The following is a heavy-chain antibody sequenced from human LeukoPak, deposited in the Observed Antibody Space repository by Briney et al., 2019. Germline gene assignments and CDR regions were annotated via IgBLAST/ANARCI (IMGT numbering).Heavy chain of an antibody. CDR3: VRCCYTNWWYPDF. CDR1: GCTLSDHY. CDR2: SRNKAVSYTT. J-gene: IGHJ4*02. V-gene: IGHV3-72*01. Sequence: PGGSLRLSCAASGCTLSDHYVDWVRQAPGKGLEWVGRSRNKAVSYTTEYAASVKGRFTISRDDSKNSLSLQMDNLKTEDTAVYYCVRCCYTNWWYPDFWGQGALVTVSS. D-gene: IGHD2-2*02.